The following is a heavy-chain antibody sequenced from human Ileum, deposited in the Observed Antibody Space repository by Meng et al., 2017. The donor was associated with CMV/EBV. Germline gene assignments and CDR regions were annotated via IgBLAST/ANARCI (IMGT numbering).Heavy chain of an antibody. Sequence: GESLKISCAASGFTFGSYWMHWVRQAPGKGLVWVARINGGTNSINYADFVKGRFTISRDNAKNTLYLQMNTLRAEDTAVYYCTRGAYGYGNFDFWGQGTLVTVSS. D-gene: IGHD5-12*01. CDR2: INGGTNSI. J-gene: IGHJ4*02. V-gene: IGHV3-74*01. CDR3: TRGAYGYGNFDF. CDR1: GFTFGSYW.